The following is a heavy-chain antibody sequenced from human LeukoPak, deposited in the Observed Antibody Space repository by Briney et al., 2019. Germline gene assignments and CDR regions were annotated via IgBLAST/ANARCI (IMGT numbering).Heavy chain of an antibody. Sequence: EASVKVSCKASGYTFTGYYMHWVRQAPGQGLEWMGWISAYNGNTNYAQKLQGRVTMTTDTSTSTAYMELRSLRSDDTAVYYCARRIAYCSGGSCYSAPYYYYYMDVWGKGTTVTVSS. CDR1: GYTFTGYY. D-gene: IGHD2-15*01. CDR3: ARRIAYCSGGSCYSAPYYYYYMDV. V-gene: IGHV1-18*04. CDR2: ISAYNGNT. J-gene: IGHJ6*03.